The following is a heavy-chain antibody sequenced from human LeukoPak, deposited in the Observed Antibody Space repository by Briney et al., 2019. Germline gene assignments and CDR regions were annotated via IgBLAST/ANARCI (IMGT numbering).Heavy chain of an antibody. J-gene: IGHJ4*02. CDR1: GFTFNTYS. CDR3: ARVRYRLAETYIDY. CDR2: ISSSSSTI. Sequence: GGSLRLSCAASGFTFNTYSMNWVRQAPGKGLEWVSYISSSSSTIYYADSVKGRFTISRDNAKNSLYLQMNSLRAEDTAVYYCARVRYRLAETYIDYWGQGTLVTVSS. D-gene: IGHD3-16*01. V-gene: IGHV3-48*01.